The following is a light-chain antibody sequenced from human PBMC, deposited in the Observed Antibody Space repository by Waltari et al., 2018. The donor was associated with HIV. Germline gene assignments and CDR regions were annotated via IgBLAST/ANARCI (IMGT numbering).Light chain of an antibody. Sequence: DIPMTQSPSSLSASVGDTVTITCRASANIATYLNWYHHKSGAAPKLLIYGASSLQNAVPSRFSGSGFGTHFSLTITSLQADDFGTYYCQQSYITPCAFGQGTKLEV. V-gene: IGKV1-39*01. CDR1: ANIATY. CDR2: GAS. J-gene: IGKJ2*01. CDR3: QQSYITPCA.